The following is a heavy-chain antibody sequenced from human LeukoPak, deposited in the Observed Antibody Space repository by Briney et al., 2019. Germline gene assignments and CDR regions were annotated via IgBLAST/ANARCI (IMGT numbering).Heavy chain of an antibody. CDR1: GGTIRSGDFY. Sequence: QTLSLTCTVSGGTIRSGDFYWSWIRQHPGKGLEWIGNIYHRGDTYYNPSLKSRVIMSGDTSKNQFALKVNSVTAADTAVYYCARITGSFNPFDIWGQGTMVTVSS. D-gene: IGHD1-14*01. V-gene: IGHV4-31*03. CDR3: ARITGSFNPFDI. J-gene: IGHJ3*02. CDR2: IYHRGDT.